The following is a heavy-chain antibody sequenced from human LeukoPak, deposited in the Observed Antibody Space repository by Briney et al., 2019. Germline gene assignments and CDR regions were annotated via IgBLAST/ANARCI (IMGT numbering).Heavy chain of an antibody. J-gene: IGHJ6*03. Sequence: SQTLSLTCTVSGGSINTNGYYWSWIRQHPGKGLEWIGYIYYSGSTYYNPSLKSRVTISVYTSKNQFSLKLRSVTAADTAVYYCARNSRDYGGYFYYYYMDVWGKGTTVTVSS. V-gene: IGHV4-31*03. CDR2: IYYSGST. D-gene: IGHD4/OR15-4a*01. CDR3: ARNSRDYGGYFYYYYMDV. CDR1: GGSINTNGYY.